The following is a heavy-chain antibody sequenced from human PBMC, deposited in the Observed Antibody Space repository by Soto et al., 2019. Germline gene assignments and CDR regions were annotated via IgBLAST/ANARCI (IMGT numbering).Heavy chain of an antibody. Sequence: PSETLSLTCGVSGYSITSGFYWGCVRQSPGKGLEWIGSISYSAKTFYNPSLASRLSIAVDTSMNQFSLRLTSVTAADTDLYYCMRGAGALRGRVDSWGQGPXVTVFS. CDR3: MRGAGALRGRVDS. CDR2: ISYSAKT. CDR1: GYSITSGFY. J-gene: IGHJ4*02. V-gene: IGHV4-38-2*01. D-gene: IGHD2-15*01.